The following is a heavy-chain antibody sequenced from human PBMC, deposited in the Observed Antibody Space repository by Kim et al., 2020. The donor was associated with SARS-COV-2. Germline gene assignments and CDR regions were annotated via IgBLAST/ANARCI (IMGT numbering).Heavy chain of an antibody. Sequence: RFTISRDDSKNSLYLQMNSLKTEDTAVYYCARVGLRITFGGVMHSTHFDYWGQGTLVTVSS. D-gene: IGHD3-16*01. J-gene: IGHJ4*02. V-gene: IGHV3-72*01. CDR3: ARVGLRITFGGVMHSTHFDY.